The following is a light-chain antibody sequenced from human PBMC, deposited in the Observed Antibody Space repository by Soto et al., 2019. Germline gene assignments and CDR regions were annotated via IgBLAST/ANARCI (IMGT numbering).Light chain of an antibody. CDR1: QGIGDR. CDR3: LHTYAFTRT. CDR2: FAS. V-gene: IGKV1-12*01. J-gene: IGKJ1*01. Sequence: DIQMTQSPSSVSASVGDRVTLTWRASQGIGDRLAWYQQKPGNVPQLLIYFASTLGSGVPSMFSGSRSGTDLILTINNLQADDFATYYCLHTYAFTRTFGQWTKVEIK.